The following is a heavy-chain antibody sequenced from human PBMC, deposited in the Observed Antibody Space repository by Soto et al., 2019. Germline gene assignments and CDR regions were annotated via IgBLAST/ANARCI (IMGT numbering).Heavy chain of an antibody. V-gene: IGHV3-48*01. J-gene: IGHJ5*02. D-gene: IGHD6-6*01. CDR1: GFTFSSYS. CDR3: ARVVSLPYWFDP. CDR2: ISGSSSTI. Sequence: EVQLVESGGGLVQPGGSLRLSCAASGFTFSSYSMNWVRQAPGKGLEWVSYISGSSSTIYYADSVKGLFTSARDNAKNSLYLQMNSLRAENTAVYYCARVVSLPYWFDPWGQGTLVTVSS.